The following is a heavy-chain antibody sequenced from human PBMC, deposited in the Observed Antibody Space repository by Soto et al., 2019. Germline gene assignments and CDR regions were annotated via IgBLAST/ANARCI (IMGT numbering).Heavy chain of an antibody. J-gene: IGHJ3*02. Sequence: GGSLRLSCAASGFTFDDYAMHWVRQAPGKGLEWVSGISWNSGSIGYADSVKGRFTISRDNAKNSLYLQMNSLRAEDTALYYCAKYLPSSSWYSGAFDIWGPGTMVTV. CDR3: AKYLPSSSWYSGAFDI. D-gene: IGHD6-13*01. CDR1: GFTFDDYA. V-gene: IGHV3-9*01. CDR2: ISWNSGSI.